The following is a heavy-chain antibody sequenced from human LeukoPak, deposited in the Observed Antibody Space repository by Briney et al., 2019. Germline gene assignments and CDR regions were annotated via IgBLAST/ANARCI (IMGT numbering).Heavy chain of an antibody. J-gene: IGHJ4*02. CDR3: ARTTINSGYFDY. D-gene: IGHD4-11*01. Sequence: LSLTCTVSGGSISSPTDYWGWIRQPPGKGLEWVGRIRKKANNYTTEYTASVKGRFTISRDDSKNSLYLQMNSLKTEDTAVYYCARTTINSGYFDYWGQGTLVTVSS. CDR1: GGSISSPTDY. CDR2: IRKKANNYTT. V-gene: IGHV3-72*01.